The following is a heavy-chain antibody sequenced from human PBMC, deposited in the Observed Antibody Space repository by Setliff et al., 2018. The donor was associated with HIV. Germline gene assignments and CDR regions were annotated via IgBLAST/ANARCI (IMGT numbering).Heavy chain of an antibody. D-gene: IGHD3-22*01. CDR1: GGSFSGYY. V-gene: IGHV4-34*01. Sequence: SETLSLTCAVYGGSFSGYYWSWIRQTPGKGQEWIGEINHSGNTNYNPSLKSRLTISIDTSKNHFSLNLRSVTAADAAVYYCARGALSLTMTKLLSFFAFWGQGTLVTVSS. CDR2: INHSGNT. J-gene: IGHJ4*02. CDR3: ARGALSLTMTKLLSFFAF.